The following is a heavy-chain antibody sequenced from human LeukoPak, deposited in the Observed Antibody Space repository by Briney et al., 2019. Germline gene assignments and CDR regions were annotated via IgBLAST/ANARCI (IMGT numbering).Heavy chain of an antibody. CDR1: GGSIINSY. V-gene: IGHV4-59*08. D-gene: IGHD2-15*01. CDR2: ISFGGSP. Sequence: SETLSLTCTVSGGSIINSYWSWIQQPPGKGLEWIGYISFGGSPNYSPSLKSRVTMSVDTSENQFSLKLSSVTAADTAVYYCARHEVVVPFFDYWGQGTLVTVSS. J-gene: IGHJ4*02. CDR3: ARHEVVVPFFDY.